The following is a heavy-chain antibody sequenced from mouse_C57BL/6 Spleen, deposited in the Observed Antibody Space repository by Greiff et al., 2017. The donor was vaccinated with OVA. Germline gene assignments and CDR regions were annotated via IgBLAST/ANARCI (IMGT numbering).Heavy chain of an antibody. CDR1: GYTFTSYG. CDR3: ARDYDYVDY. V-gene: IGHV1-81*01. CDR2: IYPRSGNT. J-gene: IGHJ2*01. D-gene: IGHD2-4*01. Sequence: QVQLKQSGAELARPGASVKLSCKASGYTFTSYGISWVKQRTGQGLEWIGEIYPRSGNTYYNEKFKGKATLTADKSSSTAYMELRSLTSEDSAVYFCARDYDYVDYGGQGTTLTVSS.